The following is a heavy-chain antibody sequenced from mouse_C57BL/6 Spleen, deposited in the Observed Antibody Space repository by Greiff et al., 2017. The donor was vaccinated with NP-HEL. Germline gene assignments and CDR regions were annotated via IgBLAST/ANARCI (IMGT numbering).Heavy chain of an antibody. D-gene: IGHD4-1*01. CDR1: GFTFSSYG. J-gene: IGHJ1*03. CDR3: ERQRNWDHWYFDV. V-gene: IGHV5-6*01. Sequence: VMLVESGGDLVKPGGSLKLSCAASGFTFSSYGMSWVRQTPDKRLEWVATISSGGSYTYYPDSVKGRFTISRDNAKNTLYLQMSSLKSEDKAMYYCERQRNWDHWYFDVWGTRTTVTVSS. CDR2: ISSGGSYT.